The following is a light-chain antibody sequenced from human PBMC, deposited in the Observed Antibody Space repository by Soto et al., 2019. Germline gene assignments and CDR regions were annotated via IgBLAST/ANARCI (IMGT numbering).Light chain of an antibody. CDR1: SSDVGGYNY. CDR2: EVS. Sequence: QSVLAQPASVSGSPGQSIAISCTGTSSDVGGYNYVSWYQQHPGKAPKLLISEVSIRPSGVSDRFSGSKSGNTASLTISALQTEDEADYYCSSFTSAYTFVFGSGTKVTGL. V-gene: IGLV2-14*01. J-gene: IGLJ1*01. CDR3: SSFTSAYTFV.